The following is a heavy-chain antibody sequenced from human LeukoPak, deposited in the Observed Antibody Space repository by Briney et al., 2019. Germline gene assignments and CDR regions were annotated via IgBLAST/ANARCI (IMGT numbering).Heavy chain of an antibody. D-gene: IGHD2-2*01. CDR1: GGTFSNYA. J-gene: IGHJ5*02. CDR3: ARELLPAVTEGWFDP. Sequence: GSSVKVSCKASGGTFSNYAISWVRQAPGQGLEWMGGIIPIFGTANYAQKFQGRVTITTDESTSTAYMELSSLRSEDTAVYYCARELLPAVTEGWFDPWGQGTLVTVSS. V-gene: IGHV1-69*05. CDR2: IIPIFGTA.